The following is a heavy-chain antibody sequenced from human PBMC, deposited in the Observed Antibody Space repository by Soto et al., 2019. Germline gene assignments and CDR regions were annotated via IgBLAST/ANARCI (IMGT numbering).Heavy chain of an antibody. CDR3: ARVREVVAAMIYYYGMDV. CDR2: INHSGST. D-gene: IGHD2-15*01. Sequence: PSETLSLTCAVYGESFSAYYWTWIRQPPGKGLEWIGEINHSGSTKYNPSLRSRVTVSVDTSKHQFSLKLSSVTAADTAMYYCARVREVVAAMIYYYGMDVWGQETTVTVSS. V-gene: IGHV4-34*01. J-gene: IGHJ6*02. CDR1: GESFSAYY.